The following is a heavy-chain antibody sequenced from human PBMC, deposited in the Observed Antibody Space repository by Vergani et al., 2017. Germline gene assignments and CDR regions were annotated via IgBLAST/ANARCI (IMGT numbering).Heavy chain of an antibody. V-gene: IGHV3-7*01. CDR3: AKSVGATDFDY. J-gene: IGHJ4*02. CDR1: GFTFSSYW. CDR2: IKQDGSEK. Sequence: EVQLVESGGGLVQPGGSLRLSCAASGFTFSSYWMSWVRQAPGKGLEWVANIKQDGSEKYYVDSVKGRFTISRDNSKNTLYLQMNSLRAEDTAVYYCAKSVGATDFDYWGQGTLVTVSS. D-gene: IGHD1-26*01.